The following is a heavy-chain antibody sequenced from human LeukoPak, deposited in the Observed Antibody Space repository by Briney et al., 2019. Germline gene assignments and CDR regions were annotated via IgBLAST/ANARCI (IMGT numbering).Heavy chain of an antibody. CDR3: AKALWFGDEGFDY. V-gene: IGHV3-23*01. Sequence: GGSLRLSCAASGFTFSSYAMSWVRQAPGKGLEWVSAISGSGGSTYYADSMKGRFTISRDDSKNTLYLQMNSLRAEDTAVYYCAKALWFGDEGFDYWGQGTLVTVSS. CDR1: GFTFSSYA. CDR2: ISGSGGST. J-gene: IGHJ4*02. D-gene: IGHD3-10*01.